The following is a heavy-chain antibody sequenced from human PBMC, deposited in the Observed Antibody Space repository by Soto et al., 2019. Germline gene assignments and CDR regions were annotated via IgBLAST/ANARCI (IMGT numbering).Heavy chain of an antibody. J-gene: IGHJ4*01. Sequence: SETLSLTCTVSGGSISSSSYYWGWIRQPPGKGLEWIGSIYYSGSTYYNPSLKSRVTISVDTSKNQFSLKLSSVTAADTAVYYCARLSLYGDYGYPYFDYWCHGTPVTVSS. D-gene: IGHD4-17*01. CDR1: GGSISSSSYY. V-gene: IGHV4-39*01. CDR3: ARLSLYGDYGYPYFDY. CDR2: IYYSGST.